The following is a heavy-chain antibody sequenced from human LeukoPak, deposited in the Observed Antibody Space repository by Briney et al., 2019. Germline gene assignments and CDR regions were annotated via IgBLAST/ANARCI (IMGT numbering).Heavy chain of an antibody. J-gene: IGHJ4*02. CDR1: GFTFNNYA. V-gene: IGHV3-23*01. CDR3: ASEYSYGPPHYFDY. Sequence: PGGSLRLSCAASGFTFNNYAMTWVRQAPGKGLEWVSANSHSGGRTYYADSLEGRFAISRDNSKNTLFLQMNSLRAEDTAVYYCASEYSYGPPHYFDYWGQGTLVTVSS. CDR2: NSHSGGRT. D-gene: IGHD5-18*01.